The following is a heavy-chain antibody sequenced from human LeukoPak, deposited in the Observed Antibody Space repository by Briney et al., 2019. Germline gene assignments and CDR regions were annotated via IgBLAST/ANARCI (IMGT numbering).Heavy chain of an antibody. CDR3: AKELNDIVVVVAAISNGMDV. J-gene: IGHJ6*02. CDR1: GFTFSSYG. V-gene: IGHV3-30*18. D-gene: IGHD2-15*01. CDR2: ISYDGSNK. Sequence: GRSLRLSCAASGFTFSSYGMHWVRQAPGKGLEWVAVISYDGSNKYYADSVKGRFTISRDNSKNTLYLQMNSLRAEDTAVYYCAKELNDIVVVVAAISNGMDVWGRGTTVTVSS.